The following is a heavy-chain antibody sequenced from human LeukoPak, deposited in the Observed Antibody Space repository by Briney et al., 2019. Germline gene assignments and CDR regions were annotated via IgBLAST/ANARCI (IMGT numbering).Heavy chain of an antibody. CDR2: INRDGSTP. V-gene: IGHV3-74*01. CDR1: GFTFTTYW. Sequence: PGGSLRLSCAASGFTFTTYWMHWVRQAPGKGLVWVSGINRDGSTPIYADSVKGRFTISRDSANNTLYLQMNSLRAEDTAVYYCARDFYTGHYWGQGTLVTVSS. J-gene: IGHJ4*02. D-gene: IGHD3-16*01. CDR3: ARDFYTGHY.